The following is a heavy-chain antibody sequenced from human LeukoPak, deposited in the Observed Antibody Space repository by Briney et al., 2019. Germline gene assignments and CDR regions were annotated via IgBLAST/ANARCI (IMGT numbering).Heavy chain of an antibody. CDR2: INHSGST. J-gene: IGHJ4*02. CDR3: ARVWHGSGSYYPKPPDY. CDR1: GGSFSGYY. V-gene: IGHV4-34*01. Sequence: SETLSLTCAVYGGSFSGYYWSWIRQPPGKGLEWIGEINHSGSTNYNPSLKSRVTISVDTSKNQLSLKLSSVTAADTAVYYCARVWHGSGSYYPKPPDYWGQGTLVTVSS. D-gene: IGHD3-10*01.